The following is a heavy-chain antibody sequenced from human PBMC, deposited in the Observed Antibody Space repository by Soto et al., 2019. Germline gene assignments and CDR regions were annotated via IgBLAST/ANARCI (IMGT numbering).Heavy chain of an antibody. Sequence: SETQCLTCTVTDGTTGSRPYCWIFIRQPPGKGLEWIGFISYSGTTHYSASLRSRVSISVDRSKNQFSLKLTSVTAADTAVYYCARHFSVDYFAYWGQRALVTVSS. CDR3: ARHFSVDYFAY. J-gene: IGHJ4*02. CDR1: DGTTGSRPYC. CDR2: ISYSGTT. V-gene: IGHV4-39*01.